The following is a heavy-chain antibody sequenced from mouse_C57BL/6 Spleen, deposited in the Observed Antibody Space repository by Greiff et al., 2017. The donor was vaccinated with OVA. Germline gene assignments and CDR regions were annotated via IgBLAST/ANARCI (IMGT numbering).Heavy chain of an antibody. Sequence: QVQLQQPGAELVRPGTSVKLSCKASGYTFTSYWMHWVKQRPGQGLEWIGVIDPSDSYTNYNQKFKGKATLTVDTSSSTAYMQLSSLTSEDSAVYYCAGSNWAYWGQGTLVTVSA. J-gene: IGHJ3*01. CDR3: AGSNWAY. D-gene: IGHD2-5*01. V-gene: IGHV1-59*01. CDR1: GYTFTSYW. CDR2: IDPSDSYT.